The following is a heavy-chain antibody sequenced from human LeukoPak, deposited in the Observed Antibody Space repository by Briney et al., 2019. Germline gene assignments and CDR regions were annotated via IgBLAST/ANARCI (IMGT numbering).Heavy chain of an antibody. CDR3: ARNYYDSSGYYRFDY. V-gene: IGHV2-5*01. CDR1: GFSLSTSGVG. Sequence: SGPTLVNPTQTLTLTCTFSGFSLSTSGVGVGWIRQPPGKALDWLALIYWNDDKRYSPSLKSRLTITKDTSKNQVVLTMTNMDPVDTATYYCARNYYDSSGYYRFDYWGQGTLVTVSS. J-gene: IGHJ4*02. D-gene: IGHD3-22*01. CDR2: IYWNDDK.